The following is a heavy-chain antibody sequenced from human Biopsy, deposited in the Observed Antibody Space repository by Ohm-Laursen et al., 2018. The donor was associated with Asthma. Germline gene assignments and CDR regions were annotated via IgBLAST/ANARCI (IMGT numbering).Heavy chain of an antibody. J-gene: IGHJ6*02. D-gene: IGHD6-19*01. CDR1: GGTFSNFD. CDR2: IMTVFGTT. Sequence: VSCKAPGGTFSNFDISWVRQAPGQGLEWLGGIMTVFGTTNYAQKFQGRVTITADESTSTAYMEVTSLRSEDTAIYYCARCQVGYSSGWSLLLKKIYYSGMDVWGQGTAVTVSS. V-gene: IGHV1-69*01. CDR3: ARCQVGYSSGWSLLLKKIYYSGMDV.